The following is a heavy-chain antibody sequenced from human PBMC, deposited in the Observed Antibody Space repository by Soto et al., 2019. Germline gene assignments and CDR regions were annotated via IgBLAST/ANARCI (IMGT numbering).Heavy chain of an antibody. CDR3: ARAIAVTATRSFDS. V-gene: IGHV4-39*01. Sequence: QVQLQESGPGLVKPSETLSLTCTVSGGSIGTSSYYWGWIRQSPGKGLEWIGCIYYTGSTYYNPYLQGRVTISADTSRNQFSLNLSSVTAADTAVYYCARAIAVTATRSFDSWGQGTLVTVSS. D-gene: IGHD2-21*02. CDR1: GGSIGTSSYY. CDR2: IYYTGST. J-gene: IGHJ5*01.